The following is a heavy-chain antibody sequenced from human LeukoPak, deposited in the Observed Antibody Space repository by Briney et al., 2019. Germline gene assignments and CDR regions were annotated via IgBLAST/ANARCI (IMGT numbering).Heavy chain of an antibody. D-gene: IGHD2-2*01. CDR1: GFTVSGSY. V-gene: IGHV3-53*01. CDR2: ISNDGNT. J-gene: IGHJ4*02. Sequence: GGSLRLSCAASGFTVSGSYMSWVRQAPGKGPDWVSVISNDGNTFYAGSVKGRFTISRDNSKNTVYLQIDNLRADDTAVYYCARGPASNSWGQGTLVTVSS. CDR3: ARGPASNS.